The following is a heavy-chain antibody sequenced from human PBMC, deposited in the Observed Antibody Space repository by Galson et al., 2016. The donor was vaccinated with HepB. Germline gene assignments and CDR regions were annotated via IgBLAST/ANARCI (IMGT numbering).Heavy chain of an antibody. D-gene: IGHD1-14*01. CDR2: ISGTSTYI. Sequence: SLRLSCAASGFSFSSYAMNWVRQAPGKGLEWVSFISGTSTYIYYANSLKGRFTISRDNAKKSLYLQMNNLRAEDTAVYYCARSALGGYNTAGDFWGLGTLVTVSS. CDR3: ARSALGGYNTAGDF. V-gene: IGHV3-21*01. CDR1: GFSFSSYA. J-gene: IGHJ4*02.